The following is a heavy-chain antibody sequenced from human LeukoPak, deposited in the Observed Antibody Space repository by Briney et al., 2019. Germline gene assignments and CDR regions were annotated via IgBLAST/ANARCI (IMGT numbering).Heavy chain of an antibody. V-gene: IGHV4-59*08. CDR3: ARRRTTGLSGYMDV. CDR1: GGSITTYY. Sequence: SETLSLTCTVSGGSITTYYWSWIRQPPGKALEWIGDISYSGSTNYNPSLKSRVTISVGTSKNQFSLKLNSVTAADTAVYYCARRRTTGLSGYMDVWGKGTTVTDSS. D-gene: IGHD2-2*01. J-gene: IGHJ6*03. CDR2: ISYSGST.